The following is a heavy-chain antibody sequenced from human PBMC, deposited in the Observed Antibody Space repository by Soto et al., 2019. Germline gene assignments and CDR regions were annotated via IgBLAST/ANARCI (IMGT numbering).Heavy chain of an antibody. Sequence: SETLSLTCTVSGGSISSGGYYWSWIRQPPGKGLEWIGEINHSGSTNYNPSLKSRVTISVDTSKNQFSLKLSSVTAADTAVYYCARGRSGSGQNIPGYSYGRKITQLDFWGQGMLVTVSS. CDR3: ARGRSGSGQNIPGYSYGRKITQLDF. D-gene: IGHD5-18*01. CDR2: INHSGST. V-gene: IGHV4-39*07. CDR1: GGSISSGGYY. J-gene: IGHJ4*02.